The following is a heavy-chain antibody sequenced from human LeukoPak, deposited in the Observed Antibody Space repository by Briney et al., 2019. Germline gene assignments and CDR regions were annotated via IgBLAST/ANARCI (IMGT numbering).Heavy chain of an antibody. V-gene: IGHV3-48*02. CDR2: MTTSGNNI. CDR1: GITFSGYS. CDR3: ARVGGATAVTMYFEY. Sequence: PGGSLRLSCVVSGITFSGYSMIWVRQAPGKGLEWLSFMTTSGNNIFYAESVKDRFTISRDNAKKSLYLQMNSLRDEDTAVYYCARVGGATAVTMYFEYWGQGTLVTVSS. D-gene: IGHD1-26*01. J-gene: IGHJ4*02.